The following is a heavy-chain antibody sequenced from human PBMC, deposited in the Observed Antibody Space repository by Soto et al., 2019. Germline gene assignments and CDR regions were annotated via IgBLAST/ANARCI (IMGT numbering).Heavy chain of an antibody. J-gene: IGHJ5*02. CDR3: AREWTSSGYDYYWFDP. D-gene: IGHD5-12*01. Sequence: GASVKVSCKASGYTFTSYGISWVRQAPGQGLEWMGWISAYNGNTNYAQKLQGRVTMTTDTSTSTAHMELRSLRSDDTAVYYCAREWTSSGYDYYWFDPWGQGTLVTVSS. CDR2: ISAYNGNT. CDR1: GYTFTSYG. V-gene: IGHV1-18*01.